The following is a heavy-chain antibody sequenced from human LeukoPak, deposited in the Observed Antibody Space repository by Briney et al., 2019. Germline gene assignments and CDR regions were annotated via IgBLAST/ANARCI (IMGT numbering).Heavy chain of an antibody. V-gene: IGHV3-7*01. D-gene: IGHD3-10*01. J-gene: IGHJ4*02. CDR1: GFTFNNYW. Sequence: GGSLRLSCAASGFTFNNYWMSWVRQAPGKGLEWVANIKQDGSEIYYVDSVKGRFTISRDNTKNSVYLQMNSLRAEDTAVYYCARQLGGSGSYWGQGTLVTISS. CDR2: IKQDGSEI. CDR3: ARQLGGSGSY.